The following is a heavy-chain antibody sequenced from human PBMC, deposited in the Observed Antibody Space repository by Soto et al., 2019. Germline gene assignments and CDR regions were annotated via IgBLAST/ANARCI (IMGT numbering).Heavy chain of an antibody. CDR3: ARGDLSGRVFVI. D-gene: IGHD1-26*01. J-gene: IGHJ3*02. CDR2: IYSGGST. V-gene: IGHV3-66*01. Sequence: PGGSLRLSCVASGFTVRSNYMTWVRQAPGKGLEWVSFIYSGGSTYYADSVKGRFTVSRDNSKNTLFLQMNSLRAEDSAVYYCARGDLSGRVFVIWGQGT. CDR1: GFTVRSNY.